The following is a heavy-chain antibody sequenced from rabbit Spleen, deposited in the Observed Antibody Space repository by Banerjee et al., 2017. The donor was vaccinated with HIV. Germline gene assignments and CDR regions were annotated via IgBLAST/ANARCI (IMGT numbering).Heavy chain of an antibody. CDR1: GIDFSTYYY. Sequence: QQQLEESGGGLVKPGGTLTLTCKASGIDFSTYYYMCWVRQAPGKGLEWIACINTATGKGVYASWAKGRFSISRTSSTTVTLQMASLTAADTATYFCAREEDTDGGGYPFKLWGPGTLVTVS. V-gene: IGHV1S45*01. CDR2: INTATGKG. D-gene: IGHD1-1*01. CDR3: AREEDTDGGGYPFKL. J-gene: IGHJ4*01.